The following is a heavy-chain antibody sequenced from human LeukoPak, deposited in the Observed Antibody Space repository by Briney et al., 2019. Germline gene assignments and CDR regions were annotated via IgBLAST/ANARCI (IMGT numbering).Heavy chain of an antibody. V-gene: IGHV1-8*01. CDR3: ARGPRSSGIQTDY. CDR2: MNPNSGNT. J-gene: IGHJ4*02. D-gene: IGHD1-26*01. CDR1: GYTFTSYD. Sequence: ASVKVSCKPSGYTFTSYDINWVRQATGQGLEWMGWMNPNSGNTGYAQKFQGRVTMTRNTSISTAYMELSSLRSEDTAVYYCARGPRSSGIQTDYWGQGTLVTVSS.